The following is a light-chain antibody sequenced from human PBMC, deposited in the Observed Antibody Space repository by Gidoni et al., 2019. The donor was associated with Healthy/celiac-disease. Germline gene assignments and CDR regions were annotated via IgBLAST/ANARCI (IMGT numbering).Light chain of an antibody. Sequence: QSVLTQPPSASGTPGQRVTISCSGSSSNIGSTYVYWYQHLPGTAPKLLIYRNNQRPSGVPDRFSGSKSGTSASLAISGLRSEDEADYYCAAWDDSLSGWVFGGGTKLTLL. CDR1: SSNIGSTY. J-gene: IGLJ3*02. CDR2: RNN. V-gene: IGLV1-47*01. CDR3: AAWDDSLSGWV.